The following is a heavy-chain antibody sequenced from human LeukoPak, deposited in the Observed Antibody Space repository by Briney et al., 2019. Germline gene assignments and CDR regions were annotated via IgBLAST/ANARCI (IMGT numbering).Heavy chain of an antibody. V-gene: IGHV3-74*01. J-gene: IGHJ4*02. CDR1: GFTFSSSW. CDR3: AGARIVGATSDY. D-gene: IGHD1-26*01. CDR2: IRSDGSNT. Sequence: PGGSLRLSCAASGFTFSSSWMHWVRQPPGKGLVWVSRIRSDGSNTIYADSVKGRFTVSRDNAKNTLYLQMNSLRVEDTAVYYCAGARIVGATSDYWGQGTLVTVSS.